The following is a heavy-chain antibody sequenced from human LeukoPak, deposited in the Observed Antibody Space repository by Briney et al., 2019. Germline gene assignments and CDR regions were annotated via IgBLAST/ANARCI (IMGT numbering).Heavy chain of an antibody. Sequence: GESLKISCKGSGYSFTTYWIAWVRQVPGKGLEWMGIIYPGDSDTRSSPSFQGQVTISADKSINTAYLQWSSLKASGTAMYYCARQADYNIVKGYYEGHLDYWGQGTLVTVSS. CDR2: IYPGDSDT. CDR3: ARQADYNIVKGYYEGHLDY. V-gene: IGHV5-51*01. J-gene: IGHJ4*02. CDR1: GYSFTTYW. D-gene: IGHD3-9*01.